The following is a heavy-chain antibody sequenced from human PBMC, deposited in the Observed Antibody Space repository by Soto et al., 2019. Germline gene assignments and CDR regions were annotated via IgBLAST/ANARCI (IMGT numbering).Heavy chain of an antibody. Sequence: AETLARTCGLSGAAFSYYTWSWVRQAPGWGLHWIGEVNRGGRTKYSPSLERRLTISVDPSRNEVYLELRAVNAADTAIYYCERQKQDSVWGNYRDMDGGGQGPLI. CDR1: GAAFSYYT. CDR3: ERQKQDSVWGNYRDMDG. J-gene: IGHJ1*01. D-gene: IGHD3-16*02. V-gene: IGHV4-34*10. CDR2: VNRGGRT.